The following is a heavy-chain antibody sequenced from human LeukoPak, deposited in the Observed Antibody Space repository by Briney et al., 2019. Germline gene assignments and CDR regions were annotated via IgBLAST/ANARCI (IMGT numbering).Heavy chain of an antibody. CDR2: ISFYENNA. Sequence: GGSLRLSCAASGFTFSRYTMHWVRQAPGKRLEWVAVISFYENNAYYADSVKGRFTISRDDFKNTLFLQMNSLTTEDTAVYYCARDPSEYFDYWGQGTLVTVSS. CDR1: GFTFSRYT. J-gene: IGHJ4*02. V-gene: IGHV3-30*04. CDR3: ARDPSEYFDY.